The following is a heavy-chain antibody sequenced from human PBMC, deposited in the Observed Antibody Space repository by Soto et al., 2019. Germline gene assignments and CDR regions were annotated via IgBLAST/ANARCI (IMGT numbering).Heavy chain of an antibody. V-gene: IGHV3-74*01. Sequence: PGGSLRLSCAASGFTFSSYWMHWVRQASGKGLVWVSRMNSDVSSTTYADSVKGRFTISRDNARNTLYLRMNSLRAEDTAVYYCARVSGYFSPYDYWGQGTLVTVSS. CDR2: MNSDVSST. D-gene: IGHD1-26*01. CDR3: ARVSGYFSPYDY. CDR1: GFTFSSYW. J-gene: IGHJ4*02.